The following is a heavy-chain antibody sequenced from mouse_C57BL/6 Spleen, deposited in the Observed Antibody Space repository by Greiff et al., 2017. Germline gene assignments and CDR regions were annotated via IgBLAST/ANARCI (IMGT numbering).Heavy chain of an antibody. D-gene: IGHD2-1*01. V-gene: IGHV1-72*01. J-gene: IGHJ2*01. CDR1: GYTFTSYW. CDR3: ARWRDYGNYFDD. Sequence: QVQLQQPGAELVKPGASVKLSCKASGYTFTSYWMHWVKQRPGRGLEWIGRIDPNSGGTKYNEKVKGKVTLAVDKPSSTAYMQLSSLASEDSAVYYCARWRDYGNYFDDWGQGTTLTVSS. CDR2: IDPNSGGT.